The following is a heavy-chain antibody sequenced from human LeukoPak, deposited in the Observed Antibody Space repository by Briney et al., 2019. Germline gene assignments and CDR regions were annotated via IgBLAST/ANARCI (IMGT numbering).Heavy chain of an antibody. Sequence: SETLSLTCSVSGASISSGSNYWGWIRQPPGKGLEWIGSIYYSGSTYYNPSLKSRVTISVDTSKNQFSLKLSSVTAADTAVYYCARGGTAMVPLDYWGQGTLVTVSS. D-gene: IGHD5-18*01. CDR1: GASISSGSNY. V-gene: IGHV4-39*07. J-gene: IGHJ4*02. CDR2: IYYSGST. CDR3: ARGGTAMVPLDY.